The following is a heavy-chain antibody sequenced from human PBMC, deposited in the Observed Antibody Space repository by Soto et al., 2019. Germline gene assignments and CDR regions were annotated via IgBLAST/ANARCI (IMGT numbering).Heavy chain of an antibody. CDR3: ARSVAVPGAHIDY. Sequence: SETLSLTCSVSGGSISGSYWSWIRQSPGKGLEWLGYVYYTGSTNYSPSLRSRVSISVDTSKNEFSLRLSSVTAADTAVYFCARSVAVPGAHIDYWGQGTQVTVSS. CDR2: VYYTGST. D-gene: IGHD6-19*01. CDR1: GGSISGSY. J-gene: IGHJ4*02. V-gene: IGHV4-59*01.